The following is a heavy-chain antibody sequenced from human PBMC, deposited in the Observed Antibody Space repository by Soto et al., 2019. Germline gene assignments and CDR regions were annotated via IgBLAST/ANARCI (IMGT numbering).Heavy chain of an antibody. J-gene: IGHJ6*03. CDR3: SRVRQLVGYFFFYMDG. Sequence: QVQLLQSGAEVKKPRSSVKVACKASGYTFTHDGITWVRQAPGQGLERTGWISAYNGDTHYTQRLQGRVTMTTDTPTSPAYLELRRLTSDETDVYYCSRVRQLVGYFFFYMDGWGKGTPVTVSS. D-gene: IGHD6-6*01. CDR1: GYTFTHDG. CDR2: ISAYNGDT. V-gene: IGHV1-18*01.